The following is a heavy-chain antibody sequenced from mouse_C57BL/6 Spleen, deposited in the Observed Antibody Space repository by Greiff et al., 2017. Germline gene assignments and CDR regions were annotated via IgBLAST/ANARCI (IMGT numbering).Heavy chain of an antibody. V-gene: IGHV2-5*01. CDR1: GFSLTSYG. J-gene: IGHJ1*03. D-gene: IGHD1-1*01. CDR2: IWRGGST. Sequence: VKLVESGPGLVQPSQSLSITCTVSGFSLTSYGVHWVRQSPGKGLEWLGVIWRGGSTDYNAAFMSRLSITKDNSKSQVFFKMNSLQADDTAIYYCAKNFNYGSSFWYFDVWGTGTTVTVSS. CDR3: AKNFNYGSSFWYFDV.